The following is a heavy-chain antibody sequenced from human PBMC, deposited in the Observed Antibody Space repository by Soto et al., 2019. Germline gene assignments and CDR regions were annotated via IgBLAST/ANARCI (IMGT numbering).Heavy chain of an antibody. J-gene: IGHJ3*02. CDR1: GGSISSLY. CDR2: IFYSGST. D-gene: IGHD5-12*01. V-gene: IGHV4-59*01. Sequence: QVQLQESGPGLVKPSETLSLTCTVSGGSISSLYWNWIRQPPGKGLEWIGSIFYSGSTTYNPSLKSRVTISVDTSKTHFSLELTSVTAVDTAAYYCARVREYSGYGHAFDIWGQGTMVTVSS. CDR3: ARVREYSGYGHAFDI.